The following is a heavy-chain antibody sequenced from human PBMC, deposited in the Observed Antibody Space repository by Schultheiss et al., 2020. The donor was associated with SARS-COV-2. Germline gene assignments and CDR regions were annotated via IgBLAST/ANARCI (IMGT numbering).Heavy chain of an antibody. Sequence: SQTLSLTCAVYGGSFSAYYWTWIRQSPGKGLEWIGYIYYSGSTYYNPSLKSRVTISVDTSKNQFSLKLSSVTAADTAVYFCARVGAYYYGSGSYYNPDYFDYWGQGTLVTVSS. CDR3: ARVGAYYYGSGSYYNPDYFDY. J-gene: IGHJ4*02. V-gene: IGHV4-34*01. CDR1: GGSFSAYY. CDR2: IYYSGST. D-gene: IGHD3-10*01.